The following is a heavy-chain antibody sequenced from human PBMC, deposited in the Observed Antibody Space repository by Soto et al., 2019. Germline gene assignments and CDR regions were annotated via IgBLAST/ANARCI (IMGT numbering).Heavy chain of an antibody. CDR3: AGASGRHDTAGNNRDA. CDR1: GGTLSSYS. V-gene: IGHV1-69*02. D-gene: IGHD6-19*01. J-gene: IGHJ6*03. Sequence: QVQLVQSGPEVKKPGSSVKVSCKTSGGTLSSYSISWVRQAPGQGLEWVGRIITIVGIANVAQQFQGRVTRAEDRCTGTTYELRRRLTTDDTAVYYCAGASGRHDTAGNNRDAWGTGPPVTVS. CDR2: IITIVGIA.